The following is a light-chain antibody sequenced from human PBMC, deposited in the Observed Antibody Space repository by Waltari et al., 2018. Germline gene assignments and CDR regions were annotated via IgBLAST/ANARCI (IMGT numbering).Light chain of an antibody. J-gene: IGKJ4*01. CDR1: LGSNSW. CDR2: ASS. CDR3: RQANSVPPLT. V-gene: IGKV1-12*01. Sequence: DVQMTQSPSSVSASVGDRVTISCRASLGSNSWLAWYQQKPGKAPKLLIYASSNLQSRVASRFSGRGSGTDLTLTISDLQPEDFASYYCRQANSVPPLTFGGGTKVEI.